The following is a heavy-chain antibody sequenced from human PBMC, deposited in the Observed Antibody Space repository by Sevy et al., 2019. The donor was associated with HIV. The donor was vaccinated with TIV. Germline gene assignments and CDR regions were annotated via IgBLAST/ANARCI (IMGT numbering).Heavy chain of an antibody. CDR1: GFTFSIYA. Sequence: GGSLRLSCAASGFTFSIYAMSWVRQAPGKGLEWVSVISITGGSTYYADSVKGRFTISRDYSKNTLYLQMNTLRAEDTAVYYCAKDRVSGTYYTGDFDYWGQGTLVTVSS. J-gene: IGHJ4*02. V-gene: IGHV3-23*01. CDR3: AKDRVSGTYYTGDFDY. CDR2: ISITGGST. D-gene: IGHD3-10*01.